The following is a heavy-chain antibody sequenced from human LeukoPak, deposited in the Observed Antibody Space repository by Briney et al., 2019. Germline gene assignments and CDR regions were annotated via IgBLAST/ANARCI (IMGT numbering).Heavy chain of an antibody. CDR3: ARDQDGFGESEYYFDY. Sequence: PGRSLRLSCAASGFTFSSYGMHWVRQAPGKGLEWVAVIWYDGSNKYYADSVKGRFTISRDNSKNTLYLQMNSLRAEDTAVYYCARDQDGFGESEYYFDYWGQGTLVTVSS. CDR1: GFTFSSYG. J-gene: IGHJ4*02. D-gene: IGHD3-10*01. V-gene: IGHV3-33*01. CDR2: IWYDGSNK.